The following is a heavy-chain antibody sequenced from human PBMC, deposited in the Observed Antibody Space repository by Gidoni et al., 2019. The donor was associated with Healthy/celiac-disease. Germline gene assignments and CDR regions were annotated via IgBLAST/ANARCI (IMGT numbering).Heavy chain of an antibody. D-gene: IGHD3-3*01. CDR2: IKSKTDGGTT. Sequence: EVQLVESGGGLVKPGGSLRLSCAASGFTFSNAWMSWVRQAPGKGLEWVGRIKSKTDGGTTDYAAPVKGRFTISRDDSKNTLYLQMNSLKTEDTAVYYCTTDPYYDFWGHPQYEDAFDIWGQGTMVTVSS. CDR1: GFTFSNAW. V-gene: IGHV3-15*01. J-gene: IGHJ3*02. CDR3: TTDPYYDFWGHPQYEDAFDI.